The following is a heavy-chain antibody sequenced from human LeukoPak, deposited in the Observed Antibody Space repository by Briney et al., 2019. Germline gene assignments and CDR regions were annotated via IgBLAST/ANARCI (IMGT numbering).Heavy chain of an antibody. CDR1: GFTFSTYS. V-gene: IGHV3-21*04. J-gene: IGHJ4*02. CDR2: ITSSSSYI. Sequence: GGSLRLSCAASGFTFSTYSMTWVRQAPGKGLEWVSSITSSSSYIYYADSVKGRFNISRDNAKNSLYLQMNSLRAEDTALYYCARGFLADLSMVWVDYWGQGTLVTVSS. CDR3: ARGFLADLSMVWVDY. D-gene: IGHD3-10*01.